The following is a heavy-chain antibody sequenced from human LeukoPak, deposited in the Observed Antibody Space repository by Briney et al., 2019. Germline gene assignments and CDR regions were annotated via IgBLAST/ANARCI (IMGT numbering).Heavy chain of an antibody. CDR1: GGSFSGYY. CDR3: ARARFMDV. Sequence: SETLSLTCAVYGGSFSGYYWSWIRQPPGKGLEWIGEINHSGSTDYNPSLKSRVTISVDTSKNQFSLKLSSVTAADTAVYYCARARFMDVWGKGTTVTVSS. J-gene: IGHJ6*03. CDR2: INHSGST. V-gene: IGHV4-34*01.